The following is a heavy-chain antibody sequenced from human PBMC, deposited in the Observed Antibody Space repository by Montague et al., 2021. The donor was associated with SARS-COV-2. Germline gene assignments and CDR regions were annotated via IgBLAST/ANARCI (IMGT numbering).Heavy chain of an antibody. CDR2: INHSGST. D-gene: IGHD3-10*01. V-gene: IGHV4-34*01. Sequence: SETLSLTCAVYGGSFSGYYWNWIRQPPGKGLGWIGEINHSGSTNYNPSLKSRVTMLVDTSKNQFSLKLSSVTAADTAVYYCARGARQGYGFRLGSFDSWGQGTLVTVSS. CDR1: GGSFSGYY. CDR3: ARGARQGYGFRLGSFDS. J-gene: IGHJ4*02.